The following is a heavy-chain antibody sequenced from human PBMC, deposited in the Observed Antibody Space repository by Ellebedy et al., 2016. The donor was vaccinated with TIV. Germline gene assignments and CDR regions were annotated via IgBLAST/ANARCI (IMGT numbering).Heavy chain of an antibody. CDR1: GFTFSSYS. CDR3: TRVYGDYRMDV. J-gene: IGHJ6*02. Sequence: GGSLRLSCAASGFTFSSYSMNWVRQAPGKGLEWVSSISSSSGYRYYADSVKGRFTIPRDNAKNSLYLQMNSLIAEDTAVYYFTRVYGDYRMDVWGQGTTVTVSS. D-gene: IGHD4/OR15-4a*01. V-gene: IGHV3-21*03. CDR2: ISSSSGYR.